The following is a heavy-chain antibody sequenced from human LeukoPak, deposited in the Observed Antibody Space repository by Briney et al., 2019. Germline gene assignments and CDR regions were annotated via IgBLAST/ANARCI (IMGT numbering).Heavy chain of an antibody. CDR2: ITHSGST. CDR3: ARAGGSYYPGYFQH. CDR1: GGSFSGYY. V-gene: IGHV4-34*01. Sequence: PSETLSLTCTVYGGSFSGYYLNWIRQPPGRGLEWIGEITHSGSTNYHPSLKSRVTMSVDTSTNQFSLKLSSVTAADTAVYYCARAGGSYYPGYFQHWGQGILVTVSS. J-gene: IGHJ1*01. D-gene: IGHD1-26*01.